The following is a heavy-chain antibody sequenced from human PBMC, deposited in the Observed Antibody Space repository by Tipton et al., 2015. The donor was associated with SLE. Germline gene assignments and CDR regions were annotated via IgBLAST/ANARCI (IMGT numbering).Heavy chain of an antibody. CDR2: IFYTGST. CDR3: ARRHYSGPFDH. D-gene: IGHD1-26*01. CDR1: GDSISSSSYY. V-gene: IGHV4-39*07. Sequence: TLSLTCTVSGDSISSSSYYWGWIRQPPGKGLEWIGSIFYTGSTYYNPSLKSRVSFSIDTSTNQFSLKLNSVTAADTAAYYCARRHYSGPFDHWGQGTLVTVSS. J-gene: IGHJ4*02.